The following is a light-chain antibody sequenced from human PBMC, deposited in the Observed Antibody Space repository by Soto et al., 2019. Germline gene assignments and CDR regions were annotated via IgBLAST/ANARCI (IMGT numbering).Light chain of an antibody. V-gene: IGKV1-13*02. Sequence: ALQLTQSPSSLSASVGDRVTITCRASQDIRGALAWYQQKPGKAPKILISDVSSLRSRVPSRFSGCSSGTDFTLTIIRLQPDDFANYHYQQFNSYPFIFGQGTRLDIK. CDR2: DVS. CDR3: QQFNSYPFI. CDR1: QDIRGA. J-gene: IGKJ5*01.